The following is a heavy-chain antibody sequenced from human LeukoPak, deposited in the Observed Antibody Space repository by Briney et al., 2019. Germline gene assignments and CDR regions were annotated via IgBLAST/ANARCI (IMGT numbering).Heavy chain of an antibody. CDR3: ARDYDYVWGSYRSNAFDI. Sequence: GGSLRLSCAASGFTFSDYYMSWIRQAPGKGLEWVSYISSSSSTIYYADSVKGRFTISRDNAKNSLYLQMNSLRAEDTAVYYCARDYDYVWGSYRSNAFDIWGQGTMVTVSS. CDR2: ISSSSSTI. J-gene: IGHJ3*02. D-gene: IGHD3-16*02. CDR1: GFTFSDYY. V-gene: IGHV3-11*04.